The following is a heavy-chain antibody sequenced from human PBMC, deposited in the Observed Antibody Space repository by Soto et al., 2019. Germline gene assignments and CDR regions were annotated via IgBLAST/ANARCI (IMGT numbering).Heavy chain of an antibody. CDR3: AKAPIANDEPQGAY. Sequence: GGSLRLSCAASGFTFSSYAMSWVRQAPGKGLEWVSAISGSGGSTYYADSVKGRFTISRDNSKNTLYLQMNSLRAEDTAVYYCAKAPIANDEPQGAYWGQGTLVTVSS. V-gene: IGHV3-23*01. CDR1: GFTFSSYA. J-gene: IGHJ4*02. D-gene: IGHD1-1*01. CDR2: ISGSGGST.